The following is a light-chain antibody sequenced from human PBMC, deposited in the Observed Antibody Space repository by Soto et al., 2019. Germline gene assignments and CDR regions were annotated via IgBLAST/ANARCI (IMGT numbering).Light chain of an antibody. J-gene: IGLJ2*01. CDR3: SSYAGRGVGV. CDR1: TSDVGSYDL. CDR2: EVT. V-gene: IGLV2-23*02. Sequence: QSALTQPASVSGSPGQSITISCTGTTSDVGSYDLVSWYQQHPGAAPKLLIYEVTERPSGVSIRFSGSKSDYTASLTISGLQAEDEADYYCSSYAGRGVGVFGGGTTLTVL.